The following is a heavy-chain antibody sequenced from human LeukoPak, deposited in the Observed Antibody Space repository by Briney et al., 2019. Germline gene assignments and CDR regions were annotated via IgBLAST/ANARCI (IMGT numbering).Heavy chain of an antibody. J-gene: IGHJ5*02. D-gene: IGHD3-3*01. CDR3: ARGEASFLEWLTLEYNWFDP. CDR2: ISSSSSYI. Sequence: GGSLRLSCAASGFTFSSYSMNWVRQAPGKGLEWVSSISSSSSYIYYADSEKGRFTISRDNAKNSLYLQMNSLRAEDTAVYYCARGEASFLEWLTLEYNWFDPWGQGTLVTVSS. CDR1: GFTFSSYS. V-gene: IGHV3-21*01.